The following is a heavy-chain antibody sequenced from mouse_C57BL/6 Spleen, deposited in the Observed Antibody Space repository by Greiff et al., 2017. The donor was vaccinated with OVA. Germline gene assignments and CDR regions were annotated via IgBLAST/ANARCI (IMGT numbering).Heavy chain of an antibody. CDR2: IWRGGST. CDR3: AKSYGSSYDYAMDY. V-gene: IGHV2-5*01. J-gene: IGHJ4*01. D-gene: IGHD1-1*01. CDR1: GFSLTSYG. Sequence: VMLVESGPGLVQPSQSLSITCTVSGFSLTSYGVHWVRQSPGKGLEWLGVIWRGGSTDYNAAFMSRLSITKDNSKSQVFFKMNSLQADDTAIYYCAKSYGSSYDYAMDYWGQGTSVTVSS.